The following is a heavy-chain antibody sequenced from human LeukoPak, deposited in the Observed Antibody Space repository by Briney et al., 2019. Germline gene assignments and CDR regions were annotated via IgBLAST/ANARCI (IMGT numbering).Heavy chain of an antibody. CDR2: INPSGGST. D-gene: IGHD3-22*01. V-gene: IGHV1-46*01. CDR1: GYTFTSYY. CDR3: ARSAGYYDSSGYHDAFDI. Sequence: ASVKVSCKASGYTFTSYYMHWVRQAPGQGLEWMGIINPSGGSTSYAQKFQGRVTMTSDMSTSTVYMELSSLRSEDTAVYYCARSAGYYDSSGYHDAFDIWGQGTMVTVSS. J-gene: IGHJ3*02.